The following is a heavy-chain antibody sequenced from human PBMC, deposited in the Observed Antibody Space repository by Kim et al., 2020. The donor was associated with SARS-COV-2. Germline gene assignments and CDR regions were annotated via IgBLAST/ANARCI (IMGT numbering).Heavy chain of an antibody. Sequence: SETLSLTCAVYGGSFSGYYWSWIRQPPGKGLEWIGEINHSGSTNYNPSLKSRVTISVDTSKNQFSLKLSSVTAADTAVYYCARGRSSGWYRESPYYFDYWGQGTLVTVSS. CDR2: INHSGST. J-gene: IGHJ4*02. V-gene: IGHV4-34*01. CDR1: GGSFSGYY. CDR3: ARGRSSGWYRESPYYFDY. D-gene: IGHD6-19*01.